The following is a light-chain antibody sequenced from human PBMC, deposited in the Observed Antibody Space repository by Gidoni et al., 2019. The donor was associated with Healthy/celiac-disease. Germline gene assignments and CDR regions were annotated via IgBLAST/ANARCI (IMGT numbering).Light chain of an antibody. Sequence: IHITQSPSSLSASVGDRVTITCRASQSISSYLNWYQQKPGKAPKLLIYAASSLQSGVPSRFSGSGSGTDFTLTTSSLQPEDFATYYCQQSYSTLRTFXRXTKVEIK. CDR3: QQSYSTLRT. CDR2: AAS. V-gene: IGKV1-39*01. J-gene: IGKJ4*02. CDR1: QSISSY.